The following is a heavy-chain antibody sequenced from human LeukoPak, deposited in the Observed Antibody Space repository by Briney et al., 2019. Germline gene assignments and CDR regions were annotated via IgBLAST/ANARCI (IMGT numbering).Heavy chain of an antibody. Sequence: SETLSLTCAVSGGCISSSNWWSWVRQPPGKGLEWIGEIYHSGSTNYNPSLKSRVTISVDKSKNQFSLKLSSVTAADTAVYYCARDRATIAAAGSSFDPWGQGTLVTVSS. CDR3: ARDRATIAAAGSSFDP. CDR1: GGCISSSNW. D-gene: IGHD6-13*01. J-gene: IGHJ5*02. V-gene: IGHV4-4*02. CDR2: IYHSGST.